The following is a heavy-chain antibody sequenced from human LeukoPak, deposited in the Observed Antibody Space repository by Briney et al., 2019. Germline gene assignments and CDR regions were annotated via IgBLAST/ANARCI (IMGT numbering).Heavy chain of an antibody. D-gene: IGHD3-16*02. CDR1: GFTFSSYA. CDR3: ATDYVWGSYRRTGY. Sequence: GGSLRLSCAASGFTFSSYAMSWVRQAPGKGLEWVSAISGSGGSTYYADSVKGRFTISRDNSKNTLYLQMNSLRAEDTAVYHCATDYVWGSYRRTGYWGQGTLVTVS. CDR2: ISGSGGST. J-gene: IGHJ4*02. V-gene: IGHV3-23*01.